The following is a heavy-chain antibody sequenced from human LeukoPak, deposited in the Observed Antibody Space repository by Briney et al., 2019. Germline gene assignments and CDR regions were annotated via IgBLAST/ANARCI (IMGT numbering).Heavy chain of an antibody. D-gene: IGHD3-22*01. CDR3: AREDYYDSSGYYLDC. J-gene: IGHJ4*02. Sequence: SETLSLTCTVSGYSVSSGYYWGWIRQSPGKGLEWIGSIYHSGSTYYSPSLRSRITISVDTSKKQFSLKLSSVTAADTAVYYCAREDYYDSSGYYLDCWGQGTLVTVSS. CDR1: GYSVSSGYY. V-gene: IGHV4-38-2*02. CDR2: IYHSGST.